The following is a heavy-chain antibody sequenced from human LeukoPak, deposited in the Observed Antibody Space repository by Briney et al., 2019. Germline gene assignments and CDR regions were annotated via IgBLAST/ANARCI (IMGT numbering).Heavy chain of an antibody. D-gene: IGHD2-21*02. CDR2: IWYDGSNK. V-gene: IGHV3-33*01. CDR1: GFTFSSYG. CDR3: ASAGLAYCGGDCPYYFDY. Sequence: GGSLRLSCAASGFTFSSYGMHWVRQAPGKGLEWVAVIWYDGSNKYYAGSVKGRFTISRDNSKNTLYLQMNSLRAEDTAVYYCASAGLAYCGGDCPYYFDYWGQGTLVTVSS. J-gene: IGHJ4*02.